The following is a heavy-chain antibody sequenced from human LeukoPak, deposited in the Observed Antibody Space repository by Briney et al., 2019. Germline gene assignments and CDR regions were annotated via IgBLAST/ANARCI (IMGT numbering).Heavy chain of an antibody. J-gene: IGHJ5*02. V-gene: IGHV4-61*08. CDR2: IYYSGST. CDR3: ARHSYSSSGDWFDP. CDR1: GGSISSDDYY. Sequence: SETLSLTCTVSGGSISSDDYYWSWIRQPPGKGLEWIGYIYYSGSTNYNPSLKSRVTISVDTSKNQFSLKLSSVTAADTAVYYCARHSYSSSGDWFDPWGQGTLVTVSS. D-gene: IGHD6-13*01.